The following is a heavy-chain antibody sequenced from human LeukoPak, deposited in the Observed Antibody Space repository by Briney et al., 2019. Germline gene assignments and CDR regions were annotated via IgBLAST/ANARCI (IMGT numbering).Heavy chain of an antibody. CDR1: GDVLSSGSYY. CDR3: ARLCQATTCTKFAY. J-gene: IGHJ4*02. CDR2: IYYRGCT. Sequence: SETLSLTCTVSGDVLSSGSYYWGWIHPSPDKGLAWIGSIYYRGCTFYNASFERRVTMSVDTSKNQFSLKLTSLTPDDTAVYYCARLCQATTCTKFAYWGQGILVTVSS. V-gene: IGHV4-39*01. D-gene: IGHD4-17*01.